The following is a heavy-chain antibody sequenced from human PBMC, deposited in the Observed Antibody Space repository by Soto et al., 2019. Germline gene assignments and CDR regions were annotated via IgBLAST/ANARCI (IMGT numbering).Heavy chain of an antibody. CDR2: IWYDGSNK. V-gene: IGHV3-33*06. CDR3: AKNLGDCISTSCYLSY. Sequence: GGSLRLSCAASGFTFSSYGMHWVRQAPGKGLEWVAVIWYDGSNKYYADSVKGRFTISRDNSKNTLYLQMNSLRAEDTAVYYCAKNLGDCISTSCYLSYWGQGTLVTVSS. CDR1: GFTFSSYG. J-gene: IGHJ4*02. D-gene: IGHD2-2*01.